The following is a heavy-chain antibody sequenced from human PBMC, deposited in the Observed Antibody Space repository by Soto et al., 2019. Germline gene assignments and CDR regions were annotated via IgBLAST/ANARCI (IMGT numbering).Heavy chain of an antibody. CDR1: GDSISISSYY. D-gene: IGHD2-15*01. Sequence: SETLSLTCTISGDSISISSYYWSWIRQPPGKGLEWIGYIYYSGSTNYNPSLKSRVTISVDTSKNQFSLKLSSVTAADTAVYYCARDGGNLPSGLLDYWGQGTLVTVSS. J-gene: IGHJ4*02. CDR3: ARDGGNLPSGLLDY. V-gene: IGHV4-61*01. CDR2: IYYSGST.